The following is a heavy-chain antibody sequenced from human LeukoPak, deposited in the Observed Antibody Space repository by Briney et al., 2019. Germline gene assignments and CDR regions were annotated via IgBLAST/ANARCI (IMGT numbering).Heavy chain of an antibody. CDR3: ARGRDGVTYGSYYYGMDV. D-gene: IGHD5-24*01. J-gene: IGHJ6*02. CDR1: GFTFSDYF. V-gene: IGHV3-11*01. Sequence: GGSLRLSCAASGFTFSDYFMSWIRQAPGKGLEWVSYISTSGSTRHYADSVKGRFTISRDNAKNSLYLQMNSLRAEDTAVYYCARGRDGVTYGSYYYGMDVWGQGTTVTVSS. CDR2: ISTSGSTR.